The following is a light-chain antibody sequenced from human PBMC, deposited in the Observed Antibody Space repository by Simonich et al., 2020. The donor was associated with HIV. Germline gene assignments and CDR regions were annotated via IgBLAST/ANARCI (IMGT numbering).Light chain of an antibody. CDR1: SSNIGSNY. J-gene: IGLJ3*02. V-gene: IGLV1-47*01. CDR3: AAWDDGHWV. CDR2: RKN. Sequence: QSVLTQPPSASGTPGQRVTISCSGSSSNIGSNYVYWYQQFPGTAPTLLIYRKNQRPAGGPDRFAGSKAGTSASLASSGLLSEDGADYYCAAWDDGHWVFGGGTKVTVL.